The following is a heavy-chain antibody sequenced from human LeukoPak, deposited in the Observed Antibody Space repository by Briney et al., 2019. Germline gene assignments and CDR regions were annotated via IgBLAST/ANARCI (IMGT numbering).Heavy chain of an antibody. CDR2: IYPDSGGT. CDR1: GYTFTGYY. D-gene: IGHD2-21*02. J-gene: IGHJ4*02. Sequence: ASVTVSCKASGYTFTGYYIHWVRQAPGQGLAWMGWIYPDSGGTNYAQKFQGRVTMTRDTSITTAYMELSGLTSDDTAVYYCARVTSITTDYWGQGTLVTVSS. V-gene: IGHV1-2*02. CDR3: ARVTSITTDY.